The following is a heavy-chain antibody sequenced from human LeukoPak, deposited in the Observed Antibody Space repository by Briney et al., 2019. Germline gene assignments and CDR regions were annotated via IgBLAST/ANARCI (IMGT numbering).Heavy chain of an antibody. D-gene: IGHD2-15*01. V-gene: IGHV3-7*01. J-gene: IGHJ3*01. Sequence: PGGSLRLSCATSGFTFSRYWMSWVRQAPGKGLEWVANIKLDGSEKYYVDSVKGRFTISRDNAKNSLYLQMSSLRAEDTAVYYCARGGPEASWDAFDSWGQGTMVTVSS. CDR3: ARGGPEASWDAFDS. CDR1: GFTFSRYW. CDR2: IKLDGSEK.